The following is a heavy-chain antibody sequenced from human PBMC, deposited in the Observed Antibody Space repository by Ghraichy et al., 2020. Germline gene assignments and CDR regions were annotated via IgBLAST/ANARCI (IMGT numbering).Heavy chain of an antibody. V-gene: IGHV3-23*01. J-gene: IGHJ4*02. CDR1: GFTFSSYA. CDR2: ISGSGGST. Sequence: LSLTCAASGFTFSSYAMSWVRQAPGKGLEWVSAISGSGGSTYYADSVKGRFTISRDNSKNTLYLQMNSLRAEDTAVYYCAKDSPQFWSLVDYWGQGTLVTVSS. CDR3: AKDSPQFWSLVDY. D-gene: IGHD3-3*01.